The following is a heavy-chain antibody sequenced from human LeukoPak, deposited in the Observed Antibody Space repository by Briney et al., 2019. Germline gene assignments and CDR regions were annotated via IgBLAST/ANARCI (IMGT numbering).Heavy chain of an antibody. J-gene: IGHJ5*02. D-gene: IGHD5-12*01. Sequence: SETLSLTCTVSGGSISSYFWSWIRQPPGKELEWMGGIYYSWSTKYNPYLKSRVNTSVDTSKNQCSLKLSSVPAADTAVYYGAGAVRGGWLRGWFDPWGQGTLVTVSS. CDR1: GGSISSYF. CDR2: IYYSWST. CDR3: AGAVRGGWLRGWFDP. V-gene: IGHV4-59*01.